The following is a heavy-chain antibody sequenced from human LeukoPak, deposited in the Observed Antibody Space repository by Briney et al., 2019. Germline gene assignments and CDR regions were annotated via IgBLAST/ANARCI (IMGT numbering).Heavy chain of an antibody. CDR3: ATRSTGVAATFDS. CDR1: GGFISGYY. D-gene: IGHD2-15*01. J-gene: IGHJ4*02. CDR2: IYTSGST. Sequence: PSETLSLTCTVSGGFISGYYWNWIRQPVGKGLEWIGRIYTSGSTNYNHSLKSRVIMSVDTSNNQCSLELSSVTAAGTAVYYCATRSTGVAATFDSWGQGALVTVSS. V-gene: IGHV4-4*07.